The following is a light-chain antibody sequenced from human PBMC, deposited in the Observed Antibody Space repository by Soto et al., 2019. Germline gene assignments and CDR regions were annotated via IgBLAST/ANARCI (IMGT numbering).Light chain of an antibody. Sequence: DIQMTQSPSTLSASVGDTVTIACRASQNINSWLAWYQQKPGKAPKLLIYQESTLKSGVPARFSGSGSGTEFTLTVSTLQPDDLATYYCQQYHIYGRNTFGQGTKVEIK. J-gene: IGKJ1*01. V-gene: IGKV1-5*03. CDR3: QQYHIYGRNT. CDR1: QNINSW. CDR2: QES.